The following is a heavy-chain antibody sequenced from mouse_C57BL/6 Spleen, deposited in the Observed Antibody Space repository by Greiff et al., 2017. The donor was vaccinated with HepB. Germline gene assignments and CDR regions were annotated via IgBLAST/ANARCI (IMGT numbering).Heavy chain of an antibody. V-gene: IGHV10-1*01. D-gene: IGHD4-1*01. CDR3: VRQTGTGFAY. CDR2: IRSKSNNYAT. CDR1: GFSFNTYA. Sequence: EVMLVESGGGLVQPKGSLKLSCAASGFSFNTYAMNWVRQAPGKGLEWVARIRSKSNNYATYYADSVKDRFTISRDDSESMLYLQMNNLKTEDTAMYYCVRQTGTGFAYWGQGTLVTVSA. J-gene: IGHJ3*01.